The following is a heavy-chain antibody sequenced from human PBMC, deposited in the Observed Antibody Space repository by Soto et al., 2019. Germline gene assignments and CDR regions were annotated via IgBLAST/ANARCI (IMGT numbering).Heavy chain of an antibody. J-gene: IGHJ4*02. Sequence: ASVKVSCKASGYTFTSYAMHWVRQAPGQRLEWMGWINAGNGNTKYSQKFQGRVTITRDTSASTAYMELSSLRSEDTAVYYCARDKKGYYGSGSYSGFDYWGQGTLVTVSS. CDR2: INAGNGNT. CDR3: ARDKKGYYGSGSYSGFDY. V-gene: IGHV1-3*01. CDR1: GYTFTSYA. D-gene: IGHD3-10*01.